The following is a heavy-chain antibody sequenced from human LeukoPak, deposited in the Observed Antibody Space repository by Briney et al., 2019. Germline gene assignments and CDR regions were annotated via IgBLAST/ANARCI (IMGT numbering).Heavy chain of an antibody. D-gene: IGHD3-16*02. Sequence: GGSLRLSCAASGFTFSNAWMSWVRQAPGKGLEWVGRIKSKTDVGTTDYAAPVKGRFTISRDDSNNTLYLQMNRLKTEDTAVYYCTSGGAHYDYVWGSYRVDYWGQGTLVTVSS. CDR1: GFTFSNAW. J-gene: IGHJ4*02. V-gene: IGHV3-15*01. CDR2: IKSKTDVGTT. CDR3: TSGGAHYDYVWGSYRVDY.